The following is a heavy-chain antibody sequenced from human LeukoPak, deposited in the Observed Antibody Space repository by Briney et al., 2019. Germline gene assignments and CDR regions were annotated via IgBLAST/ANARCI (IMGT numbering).Heavy chain of an antibody. CDR3: ARERYGGYYFDY. CDR1: GFTFSSYA. Sequence: PGGSLRLSCAASGFTFSSYAMHWARQAPGKGLEWVAVIAYDGSNKYYADSVKGRFTISRDNSKNTLYVQINSLRAEDTALYYRARERYGGYYFDYWGQGTLVTVSS. D-gene: IGHD1-26*01. J-gene: IGHJ4*02. CDR2: IAYDGSNK. V-gene: IGHV3-30-3*01.